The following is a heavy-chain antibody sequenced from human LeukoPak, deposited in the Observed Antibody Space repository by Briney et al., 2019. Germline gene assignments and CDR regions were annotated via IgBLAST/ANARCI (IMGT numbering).Heavy chain of an antibody. CDR2: INHSGST. CDR3: ARGRGATIPFPPDY. D-gene: IGHD5-12*01. J-gene: IGHJ4*02. CDR1: GGSFSGYY. V-gene: IGHV4-34*01. Sequence: SETLSLTCAVYGGSFSGYYWSWIRQPPGKGLEWIGEINHSGSTNYNPSLKSRVTISVDTSKNPFPLKLSSVTAADTAVYYCARGRGATIPFPPDYWGQGTLVTVSS.